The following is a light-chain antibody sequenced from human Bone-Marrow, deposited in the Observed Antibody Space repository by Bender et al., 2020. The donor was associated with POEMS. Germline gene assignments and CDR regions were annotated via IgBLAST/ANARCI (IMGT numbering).Light chain of an antibody. CDR2: ADN. CDR3: QVWDSNSDHVV. V-gene: IGLV3-21*02. J-gene: IGLJ3*02. CDR1: ALPKKF. Sequence: SYELTQPPSVSVSPGQTARITCSGDALPKKFADWYQQKPGQAPVLVVYADNDRPSGTPERFSGSNSGNTATIIISRVEVEDEADYFCQVWDSNSDHVVFGGGTKLTVL.